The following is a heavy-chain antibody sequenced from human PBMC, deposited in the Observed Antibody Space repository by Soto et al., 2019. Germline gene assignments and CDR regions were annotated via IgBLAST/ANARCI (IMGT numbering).Heavy chain of an antibody. CDR1: GFTFTSSA. J-gene: IGHJ6*02. V-gene: IGHV1-58*01. D-gene: IGHD1-7*01. Sequence: SVKVSCKASGFTFTSSAVQWVRQARGQRLEWIGWIVVGSGNTNCAQKFQERVTITRDMSTSTAYMELSSLRSEDTAVYYCAAADPKTGTFYYYGMDVWGQGTTVTVSS. CDR3: AAADPKTGTFYYYGMDV. CDR2: IVVGSGNT.